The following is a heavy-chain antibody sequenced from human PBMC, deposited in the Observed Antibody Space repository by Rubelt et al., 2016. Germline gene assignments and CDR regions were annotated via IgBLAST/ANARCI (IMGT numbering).Heavy chain of an antibody. V-gene: IGHV4-59*01. CDR2: FYYSGST. Sequence: QLQLQESGPGLVKPSETLSLTCTVSGGSISSYYWSWIRQPPGKGLEWIGYFYYSGSTNYNPSLKGRVTISVDTSKNQFSLKLSSVTAADTAVYYCARDRSEFDYWGQGTLVTVSS. J-gene: IGHJ4*02. CDR3: ARDRSEFDY. CDR1: GGSISSYY.